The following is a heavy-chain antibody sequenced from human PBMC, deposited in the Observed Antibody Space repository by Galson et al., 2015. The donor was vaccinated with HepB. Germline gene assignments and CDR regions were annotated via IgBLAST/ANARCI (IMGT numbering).Heavy chain of an antibody. J-gene: IGHJ6*02. CDR1: GFTFSNAW. CDR3: TTLLYRSSLVVDV. D-gene: IGHD6-6*01. Sequence: SLRLSCAASGFTFSNAWMSWVRQAPGKGLEWVGRIKSKTDGGTTDYAAPVKGRFTISRDDSKNTLDLQMNSLKTEDTAVYYCTTLLYRSSLVVDVWGQGTTVTVSS. V-gene: IGHV3-15*01. CDR2: IKSKTDGGTT.